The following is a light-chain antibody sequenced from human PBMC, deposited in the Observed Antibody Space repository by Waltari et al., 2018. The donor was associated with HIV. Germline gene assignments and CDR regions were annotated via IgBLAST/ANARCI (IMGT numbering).Light chain of an antibody. J-gene: IGLJ3*02. Sequence: QSVLTQPPSVSGAPGQRVTISCTGSSSNIGAHYDVHWYQQLPGTAPKRLIYGNTSRTSGGPDRFSGAKSGTSASLAITGLQAEDEADYYCQSYDSSLSGSGVFGGGTKLTVL. CDR1: SSNIGAHYD. V-gene: IGLV1-40*01. CDR3: QSYDSSLSGSGV. CDR2: GNT.